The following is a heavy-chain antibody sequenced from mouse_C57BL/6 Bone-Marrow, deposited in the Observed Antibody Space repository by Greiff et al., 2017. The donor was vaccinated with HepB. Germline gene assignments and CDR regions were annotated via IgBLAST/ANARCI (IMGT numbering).Heavy chain of an antibody. CDR2: IDPSDSYT. Sequence: QVQLQQPGAELVMPGASVKLSCKASGYTFTSYWMHWVKQRPGQGLEWIGEIDPSDSYTNYNQKFKGKSTLTVDKSSSTAYMQLSSLTSEDSAVYYCARSQANWYAMDYWGQGTSVTVSS. CDR1: GYTFTSYW. V-gene: IGHV1-69*01. CDR3: ARSQANWYAMDY. D-gene: IGHD4-1*01. J-gene: IGHJ4*01.